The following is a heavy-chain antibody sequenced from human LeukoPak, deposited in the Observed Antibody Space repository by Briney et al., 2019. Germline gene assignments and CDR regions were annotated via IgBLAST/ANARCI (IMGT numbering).Heavy chain of an antibody. CDR3: STYYYDSGGFHFHH. Sequence: GGSLRLSCAASGFTFRSYGMHWVRQAPGKGLEYVSAISSNGGRMYYANSVKGRFTISRDNSRNTLYLQIGSLRAEDMAVYYCSTYYYDSGGFHFHHWGQGTLVTVSS. CDR1: GFTFRSYG. V-gene: IGHV3-64*01. CDR2: ISSNGGRM. D-gene: IGHD3-22*01. J-gene: IGHJ1*01.